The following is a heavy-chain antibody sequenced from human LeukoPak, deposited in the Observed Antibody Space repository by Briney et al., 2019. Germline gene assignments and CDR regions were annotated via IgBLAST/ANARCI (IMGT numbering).Heavy chain of an antibody. V-gene: IGHV4-4*02. Sequence: SETLSLTCAVSGGSISSSNWWSGGRQPPGKGLERIGEIYHSGSTNYNPSLKSRVTISVDKSKNQFSLKLSSVTAADTAVYYCARELAAAGYRKFDYWGQGTLVTVSS. CDR2: IYHSGST. CDR1: GGSISSSNW. J-gene: IGHJ4*02. D-gene: IGHD6-13*01. CDR3: ARELAAAGYRKFDY.